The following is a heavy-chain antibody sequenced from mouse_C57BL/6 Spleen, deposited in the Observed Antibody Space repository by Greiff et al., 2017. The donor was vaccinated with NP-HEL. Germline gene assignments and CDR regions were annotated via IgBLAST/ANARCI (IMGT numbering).Heavy chain of an antibody. V-gene: IGHV1-59*01. CDR3: ARPLRRGYFDV. CDR1: GYTFTSYW. CDR2: IDPSDSYT. D-gene: IGHD2-12*01. J-gene: IGHJ1*03. Sequence: VQLQQPGAEPVRPGTSVKLSCKASGYTFTSYWMHWVKQRPGQGLEWIGVIDPSDSYTNYNQKFKGKATLTVDTSSSTAYMQLSSLSSEDAAVYYCARPLRRGYFDVWGTGTTVTVSS.